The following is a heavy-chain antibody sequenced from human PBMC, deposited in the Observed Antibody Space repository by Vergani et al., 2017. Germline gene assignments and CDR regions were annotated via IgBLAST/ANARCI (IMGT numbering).Heavy chain of an antibody. Sequence: QVQLQQWGAGLLKPSETLSLTCAVYGGSFSGYYWSWIRQPPGKGLEWIGEINHSGSTNYNPSLKSRVTISVDTSKNQFSLKLSSVTAADTAVYYCARGWKEYSSSWYYFDYWGQGTLVTVSS. CDR2: INHSGST. V-gene: IGHV4-34*01. CDR3: ARGWKEYSSSWYYFDY. CDR1: GGSFSGYY. J-gene: IGHJ4*02. D-gene: IGHD6-13*01.